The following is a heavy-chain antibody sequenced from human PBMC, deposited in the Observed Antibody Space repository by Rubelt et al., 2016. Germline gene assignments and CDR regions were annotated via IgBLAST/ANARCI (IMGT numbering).Heavy chain of an antibody. Sequence: ADSVKGRFTISRDNAKNSLYLQMNSLRAEDTAVYYCARDSIAAAAYNWFDPWGQGTLVTVSS. CDR3: ARDSIAAAAYNWFDP. D-gene: IGHD6-13*01. J-gene: IGHJ5*02. V-gene: IGHV3-11*06.